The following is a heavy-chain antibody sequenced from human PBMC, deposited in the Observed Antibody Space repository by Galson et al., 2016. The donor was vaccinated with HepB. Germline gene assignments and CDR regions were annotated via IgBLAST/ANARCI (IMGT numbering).Heavy chain of an antibody. V-gene: IGHV1-8*01. J-gene: IGHJ6*02. D-gene: IGHD1/OR15-1a*01. Sequence: SVKVSCKASGYTFTSYDINWVRQAPGQGLEWMGWMNPNSGNTVYAQKFQGRVTMASNTSISTAYMELTSLRSEDTAVYFCARDLEHLRAGCYGRDVWGQGTTGPVSS. CDR2: MNPNSGNT. CDR3: ARDLEHLRAGCYGRDV. CDR1: GYTFTSYD.